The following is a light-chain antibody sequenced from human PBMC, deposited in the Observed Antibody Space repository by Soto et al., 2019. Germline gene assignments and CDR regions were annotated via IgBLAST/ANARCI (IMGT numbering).Light chain of an antibody. Sequence: VMTESPDTRASSRGEIFSLSCRSSQSVNHNLAWYQQKPGQAPRLLIFDKSSRAPGVPARFSGSGTGTDFTLTINCLQSEDFGVYYCHQSNTWPPSTFGQGTRLEIK. CDR2: DKS. CDR1: QSVNHN. V-gene: IGKV3-15*01. CDR3: HQSNTWPPST. J-gene: IGKJ5*01.